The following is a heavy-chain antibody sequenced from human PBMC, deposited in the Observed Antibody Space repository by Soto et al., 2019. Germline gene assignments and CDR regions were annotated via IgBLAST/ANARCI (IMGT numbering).Heavy chain of an antibody. CDR1: GFTFSDYY. CDR2: ISSSVSTI. D-gene: IGHD5-12*01. J-gene: IGHJ4*02. Sequence: QVQLVESGGGLVKPGGSPRLSCAASGFTFSDYYMTWIRQAPGKGLEWVSYISSSVSTIYYADSVKGRFTISRDNAKKSLYLEMNSLRAEDTAVYYCARVGGMATMYYFDYWGQGTLVTVSS. V-gene: IGHV3-11*01. CDR3: ARVGGMATMYYFDY.